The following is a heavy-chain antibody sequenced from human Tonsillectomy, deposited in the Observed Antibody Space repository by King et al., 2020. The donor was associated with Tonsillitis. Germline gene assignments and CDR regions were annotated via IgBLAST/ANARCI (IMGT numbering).Heavy chain of an antibody. V-gene: IGHV3-23*03. CDR3: AKYDLPAGTPRTGFDY. Sequence: VQLVESGGDLVQPGGSLKLSCAASGFTFNIYAMNWVRQAPGRGLEWVSVIYSGDNETYYADSVKGRFTISRDNSKNNLYLQMHSLRNDDTAVYYCAKYDLPAGTPRTGFDYWGQGTLVTVSS. J-gene: IGHJ4*02. CDR2: IYSGDNET. CDR1: GFTFNIYA. D-gene: IGHD3-3*01.